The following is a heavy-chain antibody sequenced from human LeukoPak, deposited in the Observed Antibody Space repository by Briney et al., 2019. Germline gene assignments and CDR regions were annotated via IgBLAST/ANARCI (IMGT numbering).Heavy chain of an antibody. CDR2: IYYSGST. CDR3: ARTQRRYYYDSSGYLNPFDY. D-gene: IGHD3-22*01. J-gene: IGHJ4*02. CDR1: GRSISSSSYY. Sequence: PSETLSLTCTGSGRSISSSSYYWGGVRQPPGKGLEWIARIYYSGSTYYHPSLKRRLTISVDTSKNPFVLKLSSVTAAHTAVYYCARTQRRYYYDSSGYLNPFDYWGQGTLVTVSS. V-gene: IGHV4-39*01.